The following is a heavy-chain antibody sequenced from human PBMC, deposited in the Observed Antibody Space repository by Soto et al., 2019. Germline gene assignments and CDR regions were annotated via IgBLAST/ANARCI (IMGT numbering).Heavy chain of an antibody. CDR2: IYSGGST. Sequence: PVGSLRLSCASSVFTVSSNYTSCVRQSPGKWLEWVSVIYSGGSTYYADSVKGRFTISRDNSKNTLYLQMNSLRAEDTAVYYCARINGGNWTGGNYGMEVWGQGTTVIVSS. J-gene: IGHJ6*01. D-gene: IGHD2-15*01. V-gene: IGHV3-53*01. CDR1: VFTVSSNY. CDR3: ARINGGNWTGGNYGMEV.